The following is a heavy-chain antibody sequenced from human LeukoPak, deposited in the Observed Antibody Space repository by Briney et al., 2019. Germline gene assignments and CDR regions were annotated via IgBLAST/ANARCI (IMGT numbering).Heavy chain of an antibody. CDR3: ARALRGYSGSSFDY. J-gene: IGHJ4*02. D-gene: IGHD1-26*01. Sequence: ASVKVSCKASGYTFTSYGISWVRQAPGQGLEWMGWISAYNGITNYAQKLQGRVTMTTDTSTSTAYMELRSLRSDDTAVYYCARALRGYSGSSFDYWGQGTLVTVSS. CDR2: ISAYNGIT. V-gene: IGHV1-18*01. CDR1: GYTFTSYG.